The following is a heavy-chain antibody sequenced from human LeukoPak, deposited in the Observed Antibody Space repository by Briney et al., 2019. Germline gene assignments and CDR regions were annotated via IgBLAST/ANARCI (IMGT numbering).Heavy chain of an antibody. CDR1: GFTFDDYG. Sequence: GGSLRLSCAASGFTFDDYGMSWVRQAPGKGLEWVSGINWNGGSTGYADSVKGRFTISRDNAKNSLYLQMNSLRAEDTALYYCARLGVGATRDAFGIWGQGTMVTVSS. V-gene: IGHV3-20*04. J-gene: IGHJ3*02. D-gene: IGHD1-26*01. CDR2: INWNGGST. CDR3: ARLGVGATRDAFGI.